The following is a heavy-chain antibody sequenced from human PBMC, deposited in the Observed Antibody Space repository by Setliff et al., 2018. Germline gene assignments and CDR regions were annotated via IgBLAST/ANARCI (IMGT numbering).Heavy chain of an antibody. J-gene: IGHJ6*02. CDR3: ARDHVYGSQYYYHYYGMDV. V-gene: IGHV3-7*01. Sequence: GESLTISCAASGFTFSRYWMSWVRQAPGKGLEWVANIKQDGSEKYYVDSVKGRFTISRDNAKNSLYLQMNSLRAEDTAVYYCARDHVYGSQYYYHYYGMDVWGQGTTVTVSS. D-gene: IGHD3-10*01. CDR2: IKQDGSEK. CDR1: GFTFSRYW.